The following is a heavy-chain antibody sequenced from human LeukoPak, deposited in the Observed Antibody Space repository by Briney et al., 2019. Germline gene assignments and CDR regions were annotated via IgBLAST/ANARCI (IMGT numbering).Heavy chain of an antibody. D-gene: IGHD2/OR15-2a*01. CDR2: ISYDGSNK. CDR1: GFTFSSYA. J-gene: IGHJ4*02. CDR3: ARDLSYGGYDY. Sequence: GRSLRLSCAASGFTFSSYAMHWVRQAPGKGLEWVAVISYDGSNKYYADSVKGRFTISRDNSKDTLYLQTNSLRAEDTAVYYCARDLSYGGYDYWGQGTLVTVSS. V-gene: IGHV3-30*04.